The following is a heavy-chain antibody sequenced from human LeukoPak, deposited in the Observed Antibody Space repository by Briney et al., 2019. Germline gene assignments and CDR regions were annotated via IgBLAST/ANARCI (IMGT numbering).Heavy chain of an antibody. CDR3: ARDGGWRGPPLDY. D-gene: IGHD2-15*01. V-gene: IGHV4-59*12. J-gene: IGHJ4*02. CDR1: GGSISSYY. Sequence: PSETLSLTCTVSGGSISSYYWSWIRQPPGKGLEWIGYIYYSGSTNYNPSLKSRVTISVDTSKNQFSLKLSSVTAADTAVYYCARDGGWRGPPLDYWGQGTLVTVSS. CDR2: IYYSGST.